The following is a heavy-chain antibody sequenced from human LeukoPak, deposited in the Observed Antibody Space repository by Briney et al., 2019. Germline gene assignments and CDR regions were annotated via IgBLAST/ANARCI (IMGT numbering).Heavy chain of an antibody. CDR3: ARGHEESVYRPSDY. CDR1: GFTFVTYT. Sequence: GGSLRLSCAASGFTFVTYTMNWVRQAPGKGLEWVSSISGRSYDLYYADSVKGRFTISRDDAKNSLYLQMNSLGVEDTAVYYCARGHEESVYRPSDYWGQGTLVTVSS. D-gene: IGHD3-3*01. V-gene: IGHV3-21*01. CDR2: ISGRSYDL. J-gene: IGHJ4*02.